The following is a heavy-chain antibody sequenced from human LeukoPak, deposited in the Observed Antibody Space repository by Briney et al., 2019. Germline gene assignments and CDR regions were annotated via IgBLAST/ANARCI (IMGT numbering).Heavy chain of an antibody. CDR2: INHSGST. Sequence: SETLSLTCAVYGGSFSGYYWNWIRQPPGKGLEWIGEINHSGSTNYNPSLKSRVTMSVDTSKNQFSLKLSSVTAADTAVYYCARVAGGAFDIWGQGTMVTVSS. CDR3: ARVAGGAFDI. V-gene: IGHV4-34*01. J-gene: IGHJ3*02. D-gene: IGHD6-13*01. CDR1: GGSFSGYY.